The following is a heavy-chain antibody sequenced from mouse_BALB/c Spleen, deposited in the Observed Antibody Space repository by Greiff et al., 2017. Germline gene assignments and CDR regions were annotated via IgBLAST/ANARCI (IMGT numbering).Heavy chain of an antibody. CDR1: GYSITSGYY. Sequence: EVKLQESGPGLVKPSQSLSLTCSVTGYSITSGYYWNWIRQFPGNKLEWMGYISYDGSNNYNPSLKNRISITRDTSKNQFFLKLNSVTTEDTATYYCANFYYYGSFAYWGQGTLVTVSA. V-gene: IGHV3-6*02. CDR3: ANFYYYGSFAY. D-gene: IGHD1-1*01. J-gene: IGHJ3*01. CDR2: ISYDGSN.